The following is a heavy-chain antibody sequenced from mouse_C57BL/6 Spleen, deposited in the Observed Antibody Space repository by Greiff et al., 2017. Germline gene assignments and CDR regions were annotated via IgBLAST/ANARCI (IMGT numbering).Heavy chain of an antibody. J-gene: IGHJ2*01. CDR2: IDPEDGDT. CDR1: GFNIKDYY. CDR3: TSRRVTGTFDY. V-gene: IGHV14-1*01. Sequence: EVQLQQSGAELVRPGASVKLSCTASGFNIKDYYMHWVKQRPEQGLEWIGRIDPEDGDTEYAPKFQGKATITADTSSNTAYLQLSSLTSEDTAVYYCTSRRVTGTFDYWGQGTTLTVSS. D-gene: IGHD2-2*01.